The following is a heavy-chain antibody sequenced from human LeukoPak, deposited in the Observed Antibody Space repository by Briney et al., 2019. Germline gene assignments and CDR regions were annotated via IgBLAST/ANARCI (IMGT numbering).Heavy chain of an antibody. V-gene: IGHV3-21*01. D-gene: IGHD3-10*01. Sequence: GGSLRLSRAASGFTFRSYSMNWVRQAPGKGLEWVSSMSSSSSYIYYADSVKGRFTISRDNAKNSLYLQMKSLRAEDTAVYYCARDLITLVRGVGYYGMDVWGEGTTVTVSS. CDR2: MSSSSSYI. CDR1: GFTFRSYS. CDR3: ARDLITLVRGVGYYGMDV. J-gene: IGHJ6*01.